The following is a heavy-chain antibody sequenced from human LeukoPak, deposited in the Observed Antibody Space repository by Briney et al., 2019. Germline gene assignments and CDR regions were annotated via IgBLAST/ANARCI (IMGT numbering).Heavy chain of an antibody. CDR2: ISGSGGST. J-gene: IGHJ4*02. CDR1: GFTFSSYA. D-gene: IGHD3-10*01. Sequence: GGSLRLSCAASGFTFSSYAMSWVRQAPGKGLEWVSAISGSGGSTYYADSVKGRFTISRDNSKNTLYLQMNGLRAEDTAVYYCAKGGTMVRGVISAAPFDYWGQGTLVTVSS. V-gene: IGHV3-23*01. CDR3: AKGGTMVRGVISAAPFDY.